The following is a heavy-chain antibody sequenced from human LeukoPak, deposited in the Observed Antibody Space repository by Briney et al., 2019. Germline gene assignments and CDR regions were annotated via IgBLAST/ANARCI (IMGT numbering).Heavy chain of an antibody. CDR1: GDSVSRSDSY. V-gene: IGHV4-39*01. J-gene: IGHJ1*01. CDR2: IYYSGRT. Sequence: SETLSLTCTIFGDSVSRSDSYWDWIRQPPGKGLEWIGTIYYSGRTYYSPSLKSRVTLSVDMPNNQFSLTLSSVTAADTALYFCARRRYYDSSGYLEWGQGTLVTVSS. CDR3: ARRRYYDSSGYLE. D-gene: IGHD3-22*01.